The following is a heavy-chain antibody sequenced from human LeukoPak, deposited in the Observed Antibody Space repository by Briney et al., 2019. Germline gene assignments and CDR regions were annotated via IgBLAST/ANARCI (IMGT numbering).Heavy chain of an antibody. CDR3: ARVNSGSYYAAFDY. CDR1: GFTVSSSY. Sequence: GGSLRLSCAASGFTVSSSYMSWVRQAPGKGLEWVSVIYSGGSTYYADSVKGRFTISRDNSKNTLYLQMTSLRAEDTAVYYCARVNSGSYYAAFDYWGQGTLVTVSS. CDR2: IYSGGST. V-gene: IGHV3-53*01. J-gene: IGHJ4*02. D-gene: IGHD1-26*01.